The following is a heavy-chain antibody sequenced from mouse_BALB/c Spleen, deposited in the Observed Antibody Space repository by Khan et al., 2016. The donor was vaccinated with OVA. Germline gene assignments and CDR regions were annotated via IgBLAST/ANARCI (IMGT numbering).Heavy chain of an antibody. CDR3: ARTARIKY. CDR1: GYSITSGYG. CDR2: ISYSGST. Sequence: EVQLVETGPGLVKPSQSLYLTCTVTGYSITSGYGWNWIRKFPGNKLERMGYISYSGSTTYNQSLKSRISITRDTSTNPFFLQLNSVTTEDTATYYCARTARIKYWGQGTTLTVSS. V-gene: IGHV3-2*02. D-gene: IGHD1-2*01. J-gene: IGHJ2*01.